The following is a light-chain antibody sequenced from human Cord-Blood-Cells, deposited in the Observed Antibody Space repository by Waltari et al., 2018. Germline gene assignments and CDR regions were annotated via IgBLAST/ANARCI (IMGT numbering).Light chain of an antibody. CDR3: QQSYSTPFT. CDR2: AAS. Sequence: DIEMTQSPSPRSASVGARVTITCRASQSISSYLNWYQQKPGKAPKLLIYAASSLQSGVPSRFSGSGSGTDFTLTISSLQPEDFATYYCQQSYSTPFTFGPGTKVDIK. J-gene: IGKJ3*01. V-gene: IGKV1-39*01. CDR1: QSISSY.